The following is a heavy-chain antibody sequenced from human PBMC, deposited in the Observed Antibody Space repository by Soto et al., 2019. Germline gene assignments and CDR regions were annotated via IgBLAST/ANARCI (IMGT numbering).Heavy chain of an antibody. CDR3: ARGRYSSSWPHPFFDY. D-gene: IGHD6-13*01. Sequence: SETLSLTCTVSGGSISSGGYYWSWIRQHPGKGLEWIGYIDYSGSTYYNPSFKRPVTISVDTSKNQFSLKLSSVTAADTAVYYCARGRYSSSWPHPFFDYWGQGTLVTVSS. V-gene: IGHV4-31*01. CDR1: GGSISSGGYY. J-gene: IGHJ4*02. CDR2: IDYSGST.